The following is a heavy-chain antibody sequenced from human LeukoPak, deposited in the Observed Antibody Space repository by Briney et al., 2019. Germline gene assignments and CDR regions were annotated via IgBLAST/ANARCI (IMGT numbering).Heavy chain of an antibody. Sequence: EASVKVSCKASGNIFTGDYMHWVRQAPGQGLEWMGWINPNSGGTNFAQKFQGRVTMTRDTSITTAYMELSRLRSDDTAVYYCARAPRVLAARRPLGYWGQGTLVTVSS. CDR2: INPNSGGT. J-gene: IGHJ4*02. CDR1: GNIFTGDY. CDR3: ARAPRVLAARRPLGY. V-gene: IGHV1-2*02. D-gene: IGHD6-6*01.